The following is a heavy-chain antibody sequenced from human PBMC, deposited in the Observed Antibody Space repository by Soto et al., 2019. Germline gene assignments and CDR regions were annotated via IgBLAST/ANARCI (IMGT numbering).Heavy chain of an antibody. V-gene: IGHV1-69*01. J-gene: IGHJ6*02. D-gene: IGHD3-3*01. CDR2: IIPIFGTA. CDR1: GGTFSSYA. Sequence: QVQLVQSGAEVKKPGSSVKVSCKASGGTFSSYAISWVRQAPGQGLEWMGGIIPIFGTANYAQKFQGRVTITADESTSTAYMELSSLRSEDTAVYYCARYPLYYDFGSGYYTDYYYYGMDVWGQGTTVTVSS. CDR3: ARYPLYYDFGSGYYTDYYYYGMDV.